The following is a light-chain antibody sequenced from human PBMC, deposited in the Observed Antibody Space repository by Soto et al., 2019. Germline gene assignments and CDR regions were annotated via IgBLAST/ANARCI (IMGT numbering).Light chain of an antibody. CDR2: GAS. CDR1: QSVSSSR. Sequence: EIVLTQSPGPLSLSPGERATLSCKSSQSVSSSRLAWYRQKPGQAPRLLIYGASSRATGIPDRFSGSGSGTDCTLTISRLEPEDVTVYYCQQYGSSPWTFGQGTKVDIK. J-gene: IGKJ1*01. V-gene: IGKV3-20*01. CDR3: QQYGSSPWT.